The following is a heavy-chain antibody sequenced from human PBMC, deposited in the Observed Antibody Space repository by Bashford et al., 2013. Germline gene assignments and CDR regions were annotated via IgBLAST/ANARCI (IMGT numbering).Heavy chain of an antibody. J-gene: IGHJ4*03. CDR3: ARGIGAYCSGGSCYSLRFGY. V-gene: IGHV4-34*01. CDR2: INHSGST. D-gene: IGHD2-15*01. Sequence: SETLSLTCAVYGGSFSGYYWSWIRQPPGKGLEWIGEINHSGSTNYNPSLKSRVTISVDTSKNQFSLKLSSVTAADTAVYYCARGIGAYCSGGSCYSLRFGYVGPGTLVTVSS. CDR1: GGSFSGYY.